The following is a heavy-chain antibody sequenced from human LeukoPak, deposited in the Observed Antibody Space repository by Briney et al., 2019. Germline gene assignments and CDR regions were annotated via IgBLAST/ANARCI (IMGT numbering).Heavy chain of an antibody. D-gene: IGHD2-15*01. J-gene: IGHJ4*02. CDR2: INHSGST. V-gene: IGHV4-34*01. CDR3: ARWIRGYSWY. CDR1: GGSFSGYY. Sequence: NPSETLSLTCAVYGGSFSGYYWSWIRQPPGKGLEWIGEINHSGSTNYNPSLKSRVTISVDTSKNQFSLKLSSVTAADTAVYYCARWIRGYSWYWGQGTLVTVSS.